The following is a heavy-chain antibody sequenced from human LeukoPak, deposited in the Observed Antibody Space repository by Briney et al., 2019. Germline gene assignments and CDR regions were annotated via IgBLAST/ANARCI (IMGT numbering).Heavy chain of an antibody. J-gene: IGHJ4*02. CDR2: IYYSGST. V-gene: IGHV4-59*01. Sequence: SETLSLTCTVSGGSISSYYWSWIRQPPGKGLEWIGYIYYSGSTNYNPSLKSRVTISVDTSKNQFSLKLSSVTAADTAVYYCAAGYLSSWYYFDYWAREPWSPPPQ. CDR1: GGSISSYY. CDR3: AAGYLSSWYYFDY. D-gene: IGHD6-13*01.